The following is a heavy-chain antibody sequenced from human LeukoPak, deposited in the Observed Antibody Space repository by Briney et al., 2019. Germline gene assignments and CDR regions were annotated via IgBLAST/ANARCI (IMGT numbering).Heavy chain of an antibody. D-gene: IGHD2-2*01. J-gene: IGHJ4*02. V-gene: IGHV5-51*01. CDR2: IYPGDSDT. CDR3: ARYSSSWLDY. CDR1: GYSFTNYW. Sequence: GESLKISCKTSGYSFTNYWIGWVRQMPGKGLEWMGIIYPGDSDTRYSPSFQGQVTISADKSIATAYLQWSSLKASDTAMYYCARYSSSWLDYWGQGTLVTVSS.